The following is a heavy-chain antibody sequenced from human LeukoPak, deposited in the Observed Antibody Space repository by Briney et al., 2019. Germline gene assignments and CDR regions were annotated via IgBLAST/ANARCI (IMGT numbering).Heavy chain of an antibody. CDR1: GGSISSYY. J-gene: IGHJ3*02. CDR3: ARRDGSGPLMFGAFDI. V-gene: IGHV4-59*01. D-gene: IGHD5-24*01. CDR2: IYYSGST. Sequence: SETLSLTCTVSGGSISSYYWSWIRQPPGKGLEWIGYIYYSGSTNYNPSLKSRVTISVDTSKNQFSLKLSSVTAADTAVYYCARRDGSGPLMFGAFDIWGQGTMVTVSS.